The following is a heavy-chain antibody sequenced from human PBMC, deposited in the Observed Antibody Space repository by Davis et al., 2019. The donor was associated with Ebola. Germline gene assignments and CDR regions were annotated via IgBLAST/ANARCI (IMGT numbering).Heavy chain of an antibody. J-gene: IGHJ6*02. D-gene: IGHD3-9*01. Sequence: PGGSLRLSCAASGFTFSSYGMHWVRQAPGKGLEWVAVIWYDGSNKYYADSVKGRFTISRDNSKNTLYLQMNSLRAEDTAVYYCARDLRYFDWLLYEVLGYYGMDVWGQGTTVTVSS. CDR3: ARDLRYFDWLLYEVLGYYGMDV. CDR2: IWYDGSNK. CDR1: GFTFSSYG. V-gene: IGHV3-33*01.